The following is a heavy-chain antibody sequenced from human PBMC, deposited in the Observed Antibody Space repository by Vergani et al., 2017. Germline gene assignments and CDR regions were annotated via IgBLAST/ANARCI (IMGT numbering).Heavy chain of an antibody. Sequence: QVQLVQSGAEVKKPGSSVKVSCKASGGTFSSYAISWVRQAPGQGLEWMGRIIPIFGTANYAQKFQGRVTITADESTGTAYMELSSLRSEDTAVYYCARDRGGSYDFLSGYYNPDRRDNNYYGMDVWGQGTTVTVSS. V-gene: IGHV1-69*18. CDR1: GGTFSSYA. CDR3: ARDRGGSYDFLSGYYNPDRRDNNYYGMDV. J-gene: IGHJ6*02. D-gene: IGHD3-3*01. CDR2: IIPIFGTA.